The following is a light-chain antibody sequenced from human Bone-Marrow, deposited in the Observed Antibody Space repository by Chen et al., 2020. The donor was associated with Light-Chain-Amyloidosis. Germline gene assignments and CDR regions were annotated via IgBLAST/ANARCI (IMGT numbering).Light chain of an antibody. CDR2: DDS. CDR3: QVWDRSSDRPV. CDR1: NSGSTS. Sequence: SYVLTQPSSVSVAPGLTATLACGGNNSGSTSVHWYQQTPGQAPLLVVYDDSDRPSGIPERLSGSNAGNTATLTISRVEAGDEADYYCQVWDRSSDRPVFGGGTKLTVL. J-gene: IGLJ3*02. V-gene: IGLV3-21*02.